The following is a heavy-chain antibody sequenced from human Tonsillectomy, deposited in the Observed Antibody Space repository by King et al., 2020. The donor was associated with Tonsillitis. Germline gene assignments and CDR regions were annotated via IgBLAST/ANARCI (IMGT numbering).Heavy chain of an antibody. CDR2: ITGDGGRT. J-gene: IGHJ4*02. Sequence: VQLVESGGGVVQPGGSLRLSCTASEFTLNNYAMHWVRHAPGKGLEWVSLITGDGGRTYYADSVKGRFTISRDNSKNSLKLQMNSLRTEDTALYYCAKVGSSGSDVAYWGQGTLVTVSS. CDR1: EFTLNNYA. CDR3: AKVGSSGSDVAY. D-gene: IGHD6-13*01. V-gene: IGHV3-43*02.